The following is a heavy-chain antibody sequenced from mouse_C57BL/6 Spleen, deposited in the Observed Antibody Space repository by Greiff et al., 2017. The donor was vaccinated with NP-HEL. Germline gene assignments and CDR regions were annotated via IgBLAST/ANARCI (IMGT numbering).Heavy chain of an antibody. CDR3: TRSSYALDY. Sequence: EVQVVESGEGLVKPGGSLKLSCAASGFTFSSYAMSWVRQTPEKRLEWVAYISSGGDYIYYADTVKGRATITRDNASNTLYLQMSSLKSENTAMYYCTRSSYALDYWGQGTSVTVSS. CDR2: ISSGGDYI. V-gene: IGHV5-9-1*02. CDR1: GFTFSSYA. J-gene: IGHJ4*01.